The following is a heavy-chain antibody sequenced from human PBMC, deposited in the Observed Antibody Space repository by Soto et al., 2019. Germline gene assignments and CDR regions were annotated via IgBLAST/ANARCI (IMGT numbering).Heavy chain of an antibody. D-gene: IGHD6-6*01. CDR1: GGTFNNYA. CDR2: IIPIFDTT. J-gene: IGHJ6*02. Sequence: QVQLVQSGAEVKKPGSSVKVSCKVSGGTFNNYAISWVRQAPGQGLEWMGGIIPIFDTTNYAQKFQGRVTITADRSTNTVSMELCSLRSEDTAVLFCVSDRRGLDSRPGYYGMDVWGQGTTVTVSS. V-gene: IGHV1-69*06. CDR3: VSDRRGLDSRPGYYGMDV.